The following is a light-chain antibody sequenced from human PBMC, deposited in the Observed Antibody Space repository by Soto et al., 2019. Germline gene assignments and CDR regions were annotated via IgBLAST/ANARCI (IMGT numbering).Light chain of an antibody. V-gene: IGKV3-20*01. CDR3: QQYGSSPWT. J-gene: IGKJ1*01. CDR1: QSVSSSY. CDR2: GAS. Sequence: EIVLTQSPGTLSLSPRERATLSCSSSQSVSSSYLAWYQQKPGQAPRLLIYGASSRATGIPDRFSGSGSGTDFTLTISRLEPEDFAVYYCQQYGSSPWTFGQGTKVDIK.